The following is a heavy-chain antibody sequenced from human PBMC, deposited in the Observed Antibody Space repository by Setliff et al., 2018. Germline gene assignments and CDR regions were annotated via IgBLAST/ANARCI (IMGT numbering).Heavy chain of an antibody. CDR2: IYYSGST. D-gene: IGHD3-3*01. V-gene: IGHV4-39*07. Sequence: SETLSLTCTVSGGSISTSSYYWGWIRQPPGKGLEWIGSIYYSGSTYYNPSLKSRVTISVDTSKNQFSLKLTSVTAADSAMYYCAKAGGSGFGMDYLDSWGQGTLVTVSS. CDR1: GGSISTSSYY. J-gene: IGHJ4*02. CDR3: AKAGGSGFGMDYLDS.